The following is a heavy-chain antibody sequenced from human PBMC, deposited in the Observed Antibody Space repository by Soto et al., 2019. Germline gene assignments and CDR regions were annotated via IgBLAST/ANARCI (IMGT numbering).Heavy chain of an antibody. CDR3: ARGHAVAGDDY. D-gene: IGHD6-19*01. CDR2: ISASGGST. CDR1: GYTFTSYG. Sequence: ASVKVSCKASGYTFTSYGISWVRQAPGQGLEWMGIISASGGSTSYAQKFQGRVTMTRDTSTSTVYMELSSLRSEDTAVYYCARGHAVAGDDYWGQGTLVTVSS. V-gene: IGHV1-46*01. J-gene: IGHJ4*02.